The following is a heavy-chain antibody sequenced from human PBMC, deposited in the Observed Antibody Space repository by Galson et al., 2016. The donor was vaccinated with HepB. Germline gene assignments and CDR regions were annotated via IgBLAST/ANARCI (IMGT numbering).Heavy chain of an antibody. Sequence: SETLSLTCTVSGASISSYYWSWIRQPAGKGLEWIGRIYTSGSTKYNPSLKSRVTMSVDTSKNQLSLKLSSVTAADTAVYYCAGDGTQDGMDVWGLGTTVTVSS. D-gene: IGHD1-26*01. CDR3: AGDGTQDGMDV. J-gene: IGHJ6*02. V-gene: IGHV4-4*07. CDR1: GASISSYY. CDR2: IYTSGST.